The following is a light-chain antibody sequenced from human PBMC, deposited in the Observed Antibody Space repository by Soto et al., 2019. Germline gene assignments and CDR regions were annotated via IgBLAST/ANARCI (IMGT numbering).Light chain of an antibody. J-gene: IGLJ2*01. V-gene: IGLV1-44*01. CDR3: AAWDDSLKVVV. CDR1: RPNIGSNT. Sequence: QSVLTQPPSASGTPGQRVTMSCSGSRPNIGSNTVNWYQQLPGTAPKVLIYSNDQRPSGVPDRFSGSKSGTSASLAISGLQSEDEADYYCAAWDDSLKVVVFGXGTKLTVL. CDR2: SND.